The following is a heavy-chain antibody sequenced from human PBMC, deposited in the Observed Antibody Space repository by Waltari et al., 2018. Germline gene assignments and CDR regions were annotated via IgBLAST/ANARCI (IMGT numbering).Heavy chain of an antibody. CDR1: GGTFSSYA. J-gene: IGHJ4*02. CDR3: ATTGGYCSGGSCYYFFDY. Sequence: QVQLVQSGAEMKKPGSSVKVSCKASGGTFSSYAISWVRQAPGQGLEWMGGIIPIFGKANYAQKFQGRVTITADESTSTAYMELSSLRSEDTAVYYCATTGGYCSGGSCYYFFDYWGQGTLVTVSS. V-gene: IGHV1-69*12. D-gene: IGHD2-15*01. CDR2: IIPIFGKA.